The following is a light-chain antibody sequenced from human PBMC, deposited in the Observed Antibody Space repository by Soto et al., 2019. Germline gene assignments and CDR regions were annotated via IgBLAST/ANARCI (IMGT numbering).Light chain of an antibody. CDR1: QSISSW. J-gene: IGKJ5*01. CDR3: QQYYSYSIT. CDR2: DAS. Sequence: DIQMTQSPSTLSASVGDRVTITCRASQSISSWLAWYQQKPGKAPKLLIYDASSLESGVPSRFSGSGSGTEGTLTINSLQADDGATYYCQQYYSYSITFGQGTRLEIK. V-gene: IGKV1-5*01.